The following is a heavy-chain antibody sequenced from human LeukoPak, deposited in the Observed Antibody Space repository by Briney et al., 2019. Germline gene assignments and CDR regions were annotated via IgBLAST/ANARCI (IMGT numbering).Heavy chain of an antibody. CDR3: ARDNYYDSSGYLLDY. Sequence: GASVKVSCKASGYTFTGYYMHWVGQAPGQGLEWMGWINPNSGGTNYARKFQGRVTMTRDTSISTAYMELSRLRSDDTAVYYCARDNYYDSSGYLLDYWGQGTLVTVSS. D-gene: IGHD3-22*01. J-gene: IGHJ4*02. CDR2: INPNSGGT. V-gene: IGHV1-2*02. CDR1: GYTFTGYY.